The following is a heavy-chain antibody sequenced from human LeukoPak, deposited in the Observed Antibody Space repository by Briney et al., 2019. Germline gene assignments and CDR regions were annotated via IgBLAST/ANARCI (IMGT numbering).Heavy chain of an antibody. Sequence: GGSLRLSCTASGFTFSSVWMSCLRQAPGKLLQWVGRIRKTVDGGTADYAAPVQGRFSISRDDSKKTLYLQMNSLKTEDTAVYYCTTGGSTAGNWGQGTLVTVSS. D-gene: IGHD1-14*01. CDR3: TTGGSTAGN. V-gene: IGHV3-15*01. J-gene: IGHJ4*02. CDR2: IRKTVDGGTA. CDR1: GFTFSSVW.